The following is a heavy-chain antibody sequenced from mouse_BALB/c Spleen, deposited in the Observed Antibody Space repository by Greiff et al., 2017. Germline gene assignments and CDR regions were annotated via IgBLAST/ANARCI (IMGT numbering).Heavy chain of an antibody. CDR1: GYTFTDYA. J-gene: IGHJ4*01. CDR3: AREITTVVRYAMDY. D-gene: IGHD1-1*01. CDR2: ISTYYGDA. Sequence: QVQLQQSGAELVRPGVSVKISCKGSGYTFTDYAMHWVKQSHAKSLEWIGVISTYYGDASYNQKFKGKATMTVDKSSSTAYMELARLTSEDSAIYYCAREITTVVRYAMDYWGQGTSVTVSS. V-gene: IGHV1S137*01.